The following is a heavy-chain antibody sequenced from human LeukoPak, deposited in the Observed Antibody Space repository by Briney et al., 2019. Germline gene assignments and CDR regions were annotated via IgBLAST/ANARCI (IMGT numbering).Heavy chain of an antibody. CDR3: AKGIYSSGWSYFDY. CDR1: GFTFSTYA. CDR2: NSGSGDAT. V-gene: IGHV3-23*01. J-gene: IGHJ4*01. Sequence: GGSLRLSCAASGFTFSTYAMSWVRQAPGKGLEWVSANSGSGDATYYADSVKGRFTISRDNSKNTLYLQMNSLRAEDTAVYYCAKGIYSSGWSYFDYWGHGTLVTVSS. D-gene: IGHD6-19*01.